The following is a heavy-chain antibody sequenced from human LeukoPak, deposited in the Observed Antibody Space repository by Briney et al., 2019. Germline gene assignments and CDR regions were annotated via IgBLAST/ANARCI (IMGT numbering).Heavy chain of an antibody. Sequence: ASVSVSFKASVYTFTIYGISWVRQAPGQGGGWMGWISAYNGNTNYAQKLQGRVTMTTDTSTSTAYMELRSLRSDDTAVYYCARSGDRNGDYWGQGTLVTVSS. CDR1: VYTFTIYG. V-gene: IGHV1-18*01. CDR2: ISAYNGNT. D-gene: IGHD2-21*01. CDR3: ARSGDRNGDY. J-gene: IGHJ4*02.